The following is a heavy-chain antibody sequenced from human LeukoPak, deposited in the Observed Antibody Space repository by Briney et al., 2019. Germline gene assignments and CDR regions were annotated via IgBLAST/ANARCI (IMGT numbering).Heavy chain of an antibody. J-gene: IGHJ4*02. CDR1: GFTFSSYA. CDR3: AKDSSSWYDPTSIDY. V-gene: IGHV3-23*01. Sequence: QAGGSLRLSCAASGFTFSSYAMSWVRQAPGKGLEWVSAISGRGGSTYYADSVKGRFTISRDNSKNTLYLQMNSLRAEDTAVYYCAKDSSSWYDPTSIDYWGQGTLVTVSS. CDR2: ISGRGGST. D-gene: IGHD6-13*01.